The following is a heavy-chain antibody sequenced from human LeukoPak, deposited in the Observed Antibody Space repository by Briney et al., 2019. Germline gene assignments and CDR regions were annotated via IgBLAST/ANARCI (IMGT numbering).Heavy chain of an antibody. CDR2: MNPNSGNT. D-gene: IGHD3-10*01. J-gene: IGHJ4*02. CDR1: GGTFSSYA. Sequence: ASVKVSCKASGGTFSSYAISWVRQATGQGLEWMGWMNPNSGNTGYAQKFQGRVTMTRNTSISTAYMELSSLRSEDTAVYYCARDPLWAGRRPVDYWGQGTLVTVSS. V-gene: IGHV1-8*02. CDR3: ARDPLWAGRRPVDY.